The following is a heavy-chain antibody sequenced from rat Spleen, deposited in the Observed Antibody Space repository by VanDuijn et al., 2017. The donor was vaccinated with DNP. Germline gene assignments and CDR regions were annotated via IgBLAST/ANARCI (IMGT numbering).Heavy chain of an antibody. D-gene: IGHD1-10*01. CDR2: IGSPAYAP. J-gene: IGHJ1*01. V-gene: IGHV5-22*01. CDR1: GFTFSAYY. CDR3: ARGNNNYPYWSFDF. Sequence: EVQLVESGGGLVQPGRSLKLSCAASGFTFSAYYMAWVRQAPAKGLEWVAYIGSPAYAPYHGDSVKGRFTISRDNAKSTLYLQMNSLRSEDMATYYCARGNNNYPYWSFDFWGPGTMVTVSS.